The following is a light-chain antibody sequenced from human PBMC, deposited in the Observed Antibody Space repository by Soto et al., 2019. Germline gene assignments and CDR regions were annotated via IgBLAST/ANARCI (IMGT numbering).Light chain of an antibody. CDR2: EVS. CDR1: SSDVGGYNY. J-gene: IGLJ2*01. V-gene: IGLV2-8*02. Sequence: QSALTQPPSASRSPGQSVAISCTGTSSDVGGYNYVSWYQQHPGKAPKLIIYEVSQRPSGVPDRFSGSKSGNTASLTVSGLQAEDEANYYCSSYAGNGKVFGGGTKLTV. CDR3: SSYAGNGKV.